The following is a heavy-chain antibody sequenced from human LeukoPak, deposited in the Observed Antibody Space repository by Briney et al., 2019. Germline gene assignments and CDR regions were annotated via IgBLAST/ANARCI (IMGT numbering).Heavy chain of an antibody. D-gene: IGHD3-10*01. J-gene: IGHJ4*02. CDR2: ISGSGGST. CDR3: TTRMVRGVIISDY. CDR1: GFTFSSYA. V-gene: IGHV3-23*01. Sequence: QPGGSLRLSCAASGFTFSSYAMSWVRQAPGKGLEWVSAISGSGGSTYYAGSVKGRFTISRDNSKNTLYLQMNSLRAEDTAVYYCTTRMVRGVIISDYWGQGTLVTVSS.